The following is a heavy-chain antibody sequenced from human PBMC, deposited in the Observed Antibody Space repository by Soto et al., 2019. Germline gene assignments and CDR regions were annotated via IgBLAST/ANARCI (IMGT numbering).Heavy chain of an antibody. D-gene: IGHD2-21*02. CDR1: GGTFSSYA. CDR3: TTAYCGGDCYSGYYYYGMDV. J-gene: IGHJ6*02. Sequence: GASVKVSCKASGGTFSSYAISWVRQAPGQGLEWMGGIIPIFGTANYAQKFQGRVTITADKSTSTAYMELSSLRSEDTAVYYCTTAYCGGDCYSGYYYYGMDVWGQGTTVTVSS. CDR2: IIPIFGTA. V-gene: IGHV1-69*06.